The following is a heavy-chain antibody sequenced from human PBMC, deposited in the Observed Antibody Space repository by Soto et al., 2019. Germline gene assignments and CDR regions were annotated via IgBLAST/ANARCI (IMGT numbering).Heavy chain of an antibody. CDR1: GFTFSSYG. V-gene: IGHV3-30*18. CDR3: AKDRSSITMIVVVITHEYDY. Sequence: QVQLVESGGGVVQPGRSLRLSCAASGFTFSSYGMHWVRQAPGKGLEWVAVISYDGSNKYYADSVKGRFTISRDNSKNTLYLQMNSLRAEDTAVYYCAKDRSSITMIVVVITHEYDYWGQGTLGTVSS. CDR2: ISYDGSNK. J-gene: IGHJ4*02. D-gene: IGHD3-22*01.